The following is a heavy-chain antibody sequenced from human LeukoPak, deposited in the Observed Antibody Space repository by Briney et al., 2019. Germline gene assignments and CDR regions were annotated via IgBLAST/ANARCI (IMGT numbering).Heavy chain of an antibody. J-gene: IGHJ5*02. V-gene: IGHV4-34*01. CDR1: GGSFSGYY. CDR2: INHSGST. Sequence: SETLSLTCAVYGGSFSGYYWSWIRQPPGKGLEWIGEINHSGSTNYNPSLKSRVTISVDTSKNQLSLKLSSVTAADTAVYYCARHNYGSGSPNRGWFDPWGQGTLVTVSS. D-gene: IGHD3-10*01. CDR3: ARHNYGSGSPNRGWFDP.